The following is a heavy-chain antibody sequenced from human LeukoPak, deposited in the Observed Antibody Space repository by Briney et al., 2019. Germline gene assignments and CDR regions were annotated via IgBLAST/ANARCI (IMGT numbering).Heavy chain of an antibody. V-gene: IGHV1-2*04. Sequence: VASVKVSCKASGYTFTGYYMHWVRQAPGQGLEWMGWINPNSGGTNCAQKFQGWVTMTRDTSISTAYMELSRLRSDDTAVYYCARGVSSSRFIDYWGQGTLVTVSS. CDR2: INPNSGGT. CDR1: GYTFTGYY. CDR3: ARGVSSSRFIDY. J-gene: IGHJ4*02. D-gene: IGHD6-13*01.